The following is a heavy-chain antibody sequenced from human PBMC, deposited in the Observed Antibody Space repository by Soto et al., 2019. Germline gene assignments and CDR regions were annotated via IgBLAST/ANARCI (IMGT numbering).Heavy chain of an antibody. CDR2: IDPSDSYT. Sequence: PGESLKISCKGSGYSFTSYWISWGRQMPGKGLEWMGRIDPSDSYTNYSPSFQGHVTISADKSISTAYLQWSSLKASDTAMYYCAIILMVRVVNPYYYGMDVWGQGTTVTVSS. V-gene: IGHV5-10-1*01. CDR3: AIILMVRVVNPYYYGMDV. CDR1: GYSFTSYW. J-gene: IGHJ6*02. D-gene: IGHD3-10*01.